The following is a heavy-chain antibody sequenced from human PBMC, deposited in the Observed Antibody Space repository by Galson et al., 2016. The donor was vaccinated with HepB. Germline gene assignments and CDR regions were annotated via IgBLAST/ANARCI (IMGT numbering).Heavy chain of an antibody. J-gene: IGHJ3*02. CDR3: ARARIAALGTGAFDM. Sequence: SLRHSCAACGITFNTYNMVWVRQAPGKGLEWVSSIKNSNSDVYYEDSVKGRFTISRDNAENSLYLQMDSLTAEDTAMYYCARARIAALGTGAFDMWGQGTMVTVSS. D-gene: IGHD6-13*01. V-gene: IGHV3-21*01. CDR2: IKNSNSDV. CDR1: GITFNTYN.